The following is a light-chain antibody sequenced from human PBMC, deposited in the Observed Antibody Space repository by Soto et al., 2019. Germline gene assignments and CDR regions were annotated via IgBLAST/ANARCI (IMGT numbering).Light chain of an antibody. V-gene: IGKV1-5*01. J-gene: IGKJ1*01. CDR1: QSISNL. CDR3: QQYTTFSWT. CDR2: DAS. Sequence: DIQMTQSPSTLSASVGERVTISCRANQSISNLLAWYQQKPGKAPKLLIYDASTLESGVPSRFRGSGSETDFTLTISGLQPDDFATYYCQQYTTFSWTFGQGTKGDIK.